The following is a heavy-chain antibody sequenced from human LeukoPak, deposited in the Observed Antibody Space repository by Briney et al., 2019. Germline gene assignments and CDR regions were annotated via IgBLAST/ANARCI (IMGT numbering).Heavy chain of an antibody. CDR2: INPKSGGT. D-gene: IGHD3-3*01. V-gene: IGHV1-2*02. CDR3: ARVAVSFWSGLDY. CDR1: GYTFTSYY. Sequence: ASVEVSCKASGYTFTSYYMHWVRQAPGQGLEWMGWINPKSGGTNSAQKFQGRVTMTRDTSISTAYMELSRLTSDDTAVYYCARVAVSFWSGLDYWGQGTLVTVSS. J-gene: IGHJ4*02.